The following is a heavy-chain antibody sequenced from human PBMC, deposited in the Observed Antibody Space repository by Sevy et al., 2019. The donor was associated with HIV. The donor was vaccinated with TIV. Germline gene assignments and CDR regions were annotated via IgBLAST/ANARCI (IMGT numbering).Heavy chain of an antibody. CDR1: GFTFSSYA. CDR3: AKQWRLTMIVVVNFLFDY. Sequence: GGSLRLSCAASGFTFSSYAMSWVRQASGKGLEWVSAISGSGGSTYYADSVKGRFTISRDNSKNTLYLQMNSLRAEDTAVYYCAKQWRLTMIVVVNFLFDYWGQGTLVTVSS. J-gene: IGHJ4*02. V-gene: IGHV3-23*01. CDR2: ISGSGGST. D-gene: IGHD3-22*01.